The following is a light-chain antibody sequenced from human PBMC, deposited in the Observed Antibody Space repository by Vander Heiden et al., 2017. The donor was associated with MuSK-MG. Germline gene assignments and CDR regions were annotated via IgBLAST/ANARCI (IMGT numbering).Light chain of an antibody. V-gene: IGKV1-39*01. Sequence: IQMTQSPSSLSASVGDTVTITCRANQTIRSFLNWYQQKPGQVPHLLVHTASSLQNGVPSRFSGSGSGTDFSLTISSLQPEDFATYYCQQSHGRPVIFGQGTRMDVK. J-gene: IGKJ5*01. CDR3: QQSHGRPVI. CDR2: TAS. CDR1: QTIRSF.